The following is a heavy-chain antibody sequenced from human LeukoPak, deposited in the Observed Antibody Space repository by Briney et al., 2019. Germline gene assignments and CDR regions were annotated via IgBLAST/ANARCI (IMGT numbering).Heavy chain of an antibody. CDR3: AKSKSLGLQYFDN. D-gene: IGHD1-7*01. CDR2: IYYSGTI. CDR1: GGSISGYY. V-gene: IGHV4-59*01. J-gene: IGHJ4*02. Sequence: PSETLSLTCTVSGGSISGYYWNWIRQSPGKGLEWIGYIYYSGTINYNPSLKARVTMSIDTSKNQFSLKVSSVTAADTAVYYCAKSKSLGLQYFDNWGQGTLATVSS.